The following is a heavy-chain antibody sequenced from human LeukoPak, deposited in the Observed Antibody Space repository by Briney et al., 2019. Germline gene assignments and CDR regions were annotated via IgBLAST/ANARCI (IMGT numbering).Heavy chain of an antibody. Sequence: SVKVSCKASGGTFRNYAISWVRQAPGQGLEWMGRLIPMLGVANYAQKFQGRVTITADKSTSTAYMDLSSLKSEDTAVFYCVREDNSGLKGGDAFDIWGQGTLVTVSS. CDR2: LIPMLGVA. D-gene: IGHD6-19*01. V-gene: IGHV1-69*04. CDR1: GGTFRNYA. J-gene: IGHJ3*02. CDR3: VREDNSGLKGGDAFDI.